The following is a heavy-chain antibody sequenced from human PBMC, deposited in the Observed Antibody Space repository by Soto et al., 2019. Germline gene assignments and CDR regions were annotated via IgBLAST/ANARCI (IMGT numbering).Heavy chain of an antibody. J-gene: IGHJ5*02. D-gene: IGHD2-15*01. Sequence: GASVKVSCKASGVTFSSYAISWVRQAPGQGLEWMGGIIPIFGTANYAQKFQGRVTITADESTSTAYMELSSLRSEDTAVYYCAREVVAALGWFDPWGQGTLVTVSS. CDR1: GVTFSSYA. CDR2: IIPIFGTA. CDR3: AREVVAALGWFDP. V-gene: IGHV1-69*13.